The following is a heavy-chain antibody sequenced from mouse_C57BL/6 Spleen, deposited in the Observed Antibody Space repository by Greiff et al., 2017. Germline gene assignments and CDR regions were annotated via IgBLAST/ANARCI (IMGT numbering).Heavy chain of an antibody. CDR2: ISYDGSN. CDR3: AREGSISHFDY. J-gene: IGHJ2*01. Sequence: EVKLEESGPGLVKPSQSLSLTCSVTGYSITSGYYWNWIRQFPGNKLEWMGYISYDGSNNYNPSLKNRISITRDTSKNQFFLKLNSVTTEDTATYYCAREGSISHFDYWGQGTTLTVSS. D-gene: IGHD1-1*01. CDR1: GYSITSGYY. V-gene: IGHV3-6*01.